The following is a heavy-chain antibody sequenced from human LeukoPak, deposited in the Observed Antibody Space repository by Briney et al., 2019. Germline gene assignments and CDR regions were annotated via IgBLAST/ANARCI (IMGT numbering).Heavy chain of an antibody. J-gene: IGHJ4*02. D-gene: IGHD3-22*01. CDR2: ISSSSCYI. CDR3: ARDHYDSSGYSFDY. V-gene: IGHV3-21*01. CDR1: GFTFSSYS. Sequence: GGSLRLSCAASGFTFSSYSMNWVRQAPGKGLEWVSSISSSSCYIYYAASFKGRFTISSDNAINSLYLQMNSLRAEDTAVYYCARDHYDSSGYSFDYWGQGTLVTVSS.